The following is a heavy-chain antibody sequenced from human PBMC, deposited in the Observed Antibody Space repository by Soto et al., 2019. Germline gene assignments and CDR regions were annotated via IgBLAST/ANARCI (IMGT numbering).Heavy chain of an antibody. CDR2: SSPRGDTI. CDR3: AKGPHTNVGWPYYFES. V-gene: IGHV3-48*02. CDR1: GFSRANYP. J-gene: IGHJ4*02. D-gene: IGHD6-19*01. Sequence: RGSLRLSCVASGFSRANYPMNWFRQTPGKGLEWISYSSPRGDTIYYADSVEGRFTISRDNARNSLSLHMSSLRDEDSALYYCAKGPHTNVGWPYYFESWGQGVPVTVSS.